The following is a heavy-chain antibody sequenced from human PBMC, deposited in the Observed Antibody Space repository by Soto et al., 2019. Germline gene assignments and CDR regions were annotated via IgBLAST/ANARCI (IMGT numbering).Heavy chain of an antibody. CDR2: ISGSGGST. CDR3: AKDDDYSNYYFDS. Sequence: EVQLLESGGGLVQPGGSLRLSCAASGFTFSSYAMRWVRQATGKGLEWVSAISGSGGSTYYADSVKGRFTISRDNSKNTLYLQMNSLRAEDTAVYYCAKDDDYSNYYFDSWGQGTLVTVSS. J-gene: IGHJ4*02. V-gene: IGHV3-23*01. D-gene: IGHD4-4*01. CDR1: GFTFSSYA.